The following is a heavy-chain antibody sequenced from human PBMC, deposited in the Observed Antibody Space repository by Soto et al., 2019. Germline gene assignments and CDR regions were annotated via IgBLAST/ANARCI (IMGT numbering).Heavy chain of an antibody. CDR2: IKQDGSEK. V-gene: IGHV3-7*05. CDR1: GFTFSSYW. Sequence: EVQLVESGGGLVQPGGSLRLSCAASGFTFSSYWMSWVRQAPGKGLEWVANIKQDGSEKYYVDSVKGRFTISRDNAKNSLYLQMNSLRAEDTAVYYCARYRIAARHRIYYYGMDVWGQGTTVTVSS. D-gene: IGHD6-6*01. J-gene: IGHJ6*02. CDR3: ARYRIAARHRIYYYGMDV.